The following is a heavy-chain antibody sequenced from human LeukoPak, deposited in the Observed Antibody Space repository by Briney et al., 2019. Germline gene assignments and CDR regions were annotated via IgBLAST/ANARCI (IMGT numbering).Heavy chain of an antibody. D-gene: IGHD1-26*01. V-gene: IGHV3-23*01. Sequence: GGSLRLSCAASGFTFSIYAMSWVRQAPGKGLESVSAISGSGGSTYYADSVKGRFTISRDNSKNTLYLQMNSLRAEDTAVYYCAKGRYSGSYYSTYYFDYWGQGTLVTVSS. CDR1: GFTFSIYA. J-gene: IGHJ4*02. CDR2: ISGSGGST. CDR3: AKGRYSGSYYSTYYFDY.